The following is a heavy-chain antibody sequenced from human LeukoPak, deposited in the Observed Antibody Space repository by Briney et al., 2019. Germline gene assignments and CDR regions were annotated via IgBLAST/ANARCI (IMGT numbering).Heavy chain of an antibody. D-gene: IGHD3-16*01. J-gene: IGHJ4*02. CDR2: INSDGSST. CDR3: ARAPMLQGY. V-gene: IGHV3-74*01. CDR1: GGSISSSNW. Sequence: LASETLSLTCAVSGGSISSSNWWSWVRQPPGKGLVWVSRINSDGSSTSYADSVKGRFTISRDNAKNTLYLQMNSLRAEDTAVYYCARAPMLQGYWGQGTLVTVSS.